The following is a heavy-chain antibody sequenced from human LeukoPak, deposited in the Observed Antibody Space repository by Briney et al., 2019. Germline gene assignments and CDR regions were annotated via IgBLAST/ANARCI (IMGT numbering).Heavy chain of an antibody. CDR3: ARDYYDSSGYYYVFDY. Sequence: ASVKVSCKASGYTFTGYYMHWVRQAPGQGLEWMGWINPNSGGTNYAQKFQGRVTMTRDTSISTAYMELSRLRSDDTAVYYCARDYYDSSGYYYVFDYWGQGTLVTISS. V-gene: IGHV1-2*02. CDR2: INPNSGGT. CDR1: GYTFTGYY. J-gene: IGHJ4*02. D-gene: IGHD3-22*01.